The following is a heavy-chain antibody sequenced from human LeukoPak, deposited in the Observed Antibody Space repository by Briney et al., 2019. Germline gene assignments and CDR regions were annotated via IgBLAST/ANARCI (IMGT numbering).Heavy chain of an antibody. Sequence: PSETLSLTCTVSGGSISSYYWSWIRQPAGKGLEWIGRIYTSGSTNYNPSLKSRVTMSVDTSKNQFSLKLSSVTAADTAVYYCARAPHCGGDCYQSDYWGQGTLVTVSS. D-gene: IGHD2-21*02. CDR3: ARAPHCGGDCYQSDY. V-gene: IGHV4-4*07. CDR1: GGSISSYY. J-gene: IGHJ4*02. CDR2: IYTSGST.